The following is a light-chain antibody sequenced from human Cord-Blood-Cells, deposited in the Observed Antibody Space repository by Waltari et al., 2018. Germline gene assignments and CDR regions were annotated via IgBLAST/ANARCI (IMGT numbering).Light chain of an antibody. CDR3: QQSYSTPRT. V-gene: IGKV1-39*01. Sequence: IQLTQPPFPLSASVGDRVTISCRASQSVSSYLNWYQQKPGNAPKRQIYAASSLQRGVPLRFSGSGSGTDFTLTSSSLQPEDFATYYCQQSYSTPRTFGQGTKVEIK. CDR2: AAS. J-gene: IGKJ1*01. CDR1: QSVSSY.